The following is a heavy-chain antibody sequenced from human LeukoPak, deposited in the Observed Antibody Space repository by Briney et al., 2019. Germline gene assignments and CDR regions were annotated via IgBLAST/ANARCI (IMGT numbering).Heavy chain of an antibody. Sequence: GGSLRLSCAASGFTFSSYGMHWVRQAPGKGLEWVAVISYDGSNKYYADSVKGRFTISRDNSKNTLYLQMNSLRAEDTAVYYCARDPYSSGLNWFDPWGQGTLVTVSS. CDR1: GFTFSSYG. D-gene: IGHD6-19*01. J-gene: IGHJ5*02. CDR3: ARDPYSSGLNWFDP. CDR2: ISYDGSNK. V-gene: IGHV3-30*03.